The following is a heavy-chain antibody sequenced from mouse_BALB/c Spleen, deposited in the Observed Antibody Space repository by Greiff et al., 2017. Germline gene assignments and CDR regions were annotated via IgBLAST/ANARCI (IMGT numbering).Heavy chain of an antibody. CDR3: ARESMITYAMDY. CDR2: ISDGGSYT. J-gene: IGHJ4*01. Sequence: EVQGVESGGGLVKPGGSLKLSCAASGFTFSDYYMYWVRQTPEKRLEWVATISDGGSYTYYPDSVKGRFTISRDNAKNNLYLQMSSLKSEDTAMYYCARESMITYAMDYWGQGTSVTVSS. D-gene: IGHD2-4*01. V-gene: IGHV5-4*02. CDR1: GFTFSDYY.